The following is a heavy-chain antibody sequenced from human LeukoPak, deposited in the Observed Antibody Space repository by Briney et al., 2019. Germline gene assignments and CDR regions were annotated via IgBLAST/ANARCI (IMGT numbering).Heavy chain of an antibody. CDR3: AKFLPTHIVVANYYFDY. J-gene: IGHJ4*02. CDR2: ISGSGGST. CDR1: GFTFSSYA. Sequence: PGGSLRLSCAATGFTFSSYAMSWVRQAPGKGLDWVSAISGSGGSTYYADSVKGRFTISRDNSKNTLYLQMNSLRAEDTAVYYCAKFLPTHIVVANYYFDYWGQGTLVTVSS. V-gene: IGHV3-23*01. D-gene: IGHD2-21*01.